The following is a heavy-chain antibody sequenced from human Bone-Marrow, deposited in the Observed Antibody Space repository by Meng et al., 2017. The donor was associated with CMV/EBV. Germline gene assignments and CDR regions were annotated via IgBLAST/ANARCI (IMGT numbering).Heavy chain of an antibody. CDR3: ARGPWDYDFWSGYYTGAKGYFDY. J-gene: IGHJ4*02. D-gene: IGHD3-3*01. V-gene: IGHV3-21*01. Sequence: GGSLRLSCAASGFTFSSYSMNWVRQAPGKGLEWVSSISSSSSYIYYADSVKGRFTISRDNAKNSLYLQMNSLRAEDTAVYYCARGPWDYDFWSGYYTGAKGYFDYWGQGTLVTVSS. CDR1: GFTFSSYS. CDR2: ISSSSSYI.